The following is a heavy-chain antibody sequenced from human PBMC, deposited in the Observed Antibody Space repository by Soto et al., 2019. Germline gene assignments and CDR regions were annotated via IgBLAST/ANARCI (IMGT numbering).Heavy chain of an antibody. J-gene: IGHJ6*03. CDR2: MDAKNGDT. V-gene: IGHV1-8*01. CDR1: DFFFAYN. CDR3: ARETAVGLSERWAISRVAYGYMAV. Sequence: QVRLVQPGAEVKKPGASMMVSCRASDFFFAYNFNWVRQVPGQGLEWMGWMDAKNGDTDYSQKFRGRVSMTRNASLSTVFLELSSLRPDDTATYYCARETAVGLSERWAISRVAYGYMAVWGKGTTVTVSS. D-gene: IGHD4-17*01.